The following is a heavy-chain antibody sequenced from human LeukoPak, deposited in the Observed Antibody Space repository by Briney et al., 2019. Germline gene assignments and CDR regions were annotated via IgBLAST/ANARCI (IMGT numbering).Heavy chain of an antibody. V-gene: IGHV3-23*01. CDR2: ISGSGGST. D-gene: IGHD3-10*01. J-gene: IGHJ4*02. CDR3: ASELWFGEYFDY. CDR1: GFTFSSYA. Sequence: GGSLRLSCAASGFTFSSYAMSWVRQAPGKGLEGVSAISGSGGSTYYADSVKGRFTISRDNSKNTLYLQMNSLRAEDTAVYYCASELWFGEYFDYWGQGTLVTVSS.